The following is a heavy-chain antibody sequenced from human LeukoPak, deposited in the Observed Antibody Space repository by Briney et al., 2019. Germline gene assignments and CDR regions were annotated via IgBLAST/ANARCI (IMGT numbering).Heavy chain of an antibody. CDR2: IYYSGST. D-gene: IGHD3-3*01. V-gene: IGHV4-59*01. CDR3: ARDFLLGRYAFDI. J-gene: IGHJ3*02. CDR1: GGSISSYY. Sequence: PSETLSLTCTVSGGSISSYYWSWIRQPPGKGLEWIGYIYYSGSTNYNPSLKSRVTISVDTSKNQFSLKLSSVTAADTAVYYCARDFLLGRYAFDIWGQGTMVTVSS.